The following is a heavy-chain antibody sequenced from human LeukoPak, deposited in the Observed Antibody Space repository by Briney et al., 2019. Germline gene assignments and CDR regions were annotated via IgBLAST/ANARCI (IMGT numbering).Heavy chain of an antibody. D-gene: IGHD5-12*01. J-gene: IGHJ4*02. CDR1: GFTFSSYG. Sequence: QAGGSLRLSCAASGFTFSSYGMHWVRQAPGKGLEWMANIKQDGNEKYYVDSVKGRFTISRDNAKNSLYLQMNSLRGEDTAVSYCARDTLGEGDDSDYAVYYFDYWGQGTLVTVSS. CDR3: ARDTLGEGDDSDYAVYYFDY. CDR2: IKQDGNEK. V-gene: IGHV3-7*01.